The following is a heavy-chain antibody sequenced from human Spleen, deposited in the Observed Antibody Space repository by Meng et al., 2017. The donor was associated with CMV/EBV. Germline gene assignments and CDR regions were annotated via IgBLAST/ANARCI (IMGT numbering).Heavy chain of an antibody. Sequence: GESLKISCTASGFTFSSYSMNWVRQVPGKGLEWVSSISSGGTYISYADSVKGRFTISRDNAKNSLSLQMNGLRAEDTALYYCAKGRTYYDFSSGYSAAYYYYGMDVWGQGTTVTVSS. CDR3: AKGRTYYDFSSGYSAAYYYYGMDV. J-gene: IGHJ6*02. CDR1: GFTFSSYS. D-gene: IGHD3-3*01. V-gene: IGHV3-21*06. CDR2: ISSGGTYI.